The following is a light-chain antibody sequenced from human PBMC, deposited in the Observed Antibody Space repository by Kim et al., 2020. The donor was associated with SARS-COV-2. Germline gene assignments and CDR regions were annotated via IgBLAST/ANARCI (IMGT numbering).Light chain of an antibody. Sequence: ASKGDTITITCRASQDISNYLAWFQQKPGKAPRLLILAASTLHTGVPSRFSGSGSGTQFTLTIGSLQPEDFATYFCLQHNTYPITFGQGTRLEIK. CDR3: LQHNTYPIT. V-gene: IGKV1-9*01. CDR1: QDISNY. CDR2: AAS. J-gene: IGKJ5*01.